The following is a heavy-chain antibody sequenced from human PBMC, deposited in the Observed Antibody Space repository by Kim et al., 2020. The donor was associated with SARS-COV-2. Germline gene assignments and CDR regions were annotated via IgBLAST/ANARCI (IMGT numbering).Heavy chain of an antibody. J-gene: IGHJ4*02. Sequence: GGSLRLSCAASGFTFSSYAMTWVRQAPGKGLEWVSAISGSGGSTYYADPVKGRFTISRDNSKNTLYLQMSSLRADDTAVYYCAKGKILAAISPFDYWGQGTLVTVSS. CDR3: AKGKILAAISPFDY. V-gene: IGHV3-23*01. D-gene: IGHD2-2*01. CDR2: ISGSGGST. CDR1: GFTFSSYA.